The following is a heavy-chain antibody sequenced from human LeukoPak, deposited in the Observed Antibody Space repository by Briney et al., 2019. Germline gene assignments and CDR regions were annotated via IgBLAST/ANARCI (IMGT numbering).Heavy chain of an antibody. CDR3: ARDGDYHYFDY. J-gene: IGHJ4*02. CDR2: IYTSGSI. D-gene: IGHD4-17*01. Sequence: PSGTLSLTCTVSGGSISSYYCSWIRQPAGKGLEWIGRIYTSGSINYNPSLKSRVTMSVDTSKNHFSLKLSSVTAADTAVYYCARDGDYHYFDYWGQGTLVTVSS. CDR1: GGSISSYY. V-gene: IGHV4-4*07.